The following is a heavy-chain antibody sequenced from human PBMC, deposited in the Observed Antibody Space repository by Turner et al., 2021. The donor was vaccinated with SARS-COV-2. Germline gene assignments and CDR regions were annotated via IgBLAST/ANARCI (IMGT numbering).Heavy chain of an antibody. Sequence: QVQLVQSGAEVKKPGDSVKVSCKVSGYTLTELSMHWVRQAPGKGLEWMVGFDPEDGETIYAQKFQGRVTMTEDTSTDTAYMELSSLRSEDTAVYYCATGVAVAGTPSDYYYYYGMDVWGQGTTVTVSS. J-gene: IGHJ6*02. D-gene: IGHD6-19*01. CDR1: GYTLTELS. V-gene: IGHV1-24*01. CDR3: ATGVAVAGTPSDYYYYYGMDV. CDR2: FDPEDGET.